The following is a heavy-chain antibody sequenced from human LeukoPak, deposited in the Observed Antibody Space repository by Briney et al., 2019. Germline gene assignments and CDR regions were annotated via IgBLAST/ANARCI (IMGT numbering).Heavy chain of an antibody. CDR1: WFTGRKKF. CDR2: YFSGGST. CDR3: ARGSIVGATTPYYYYMDV. J-gene: IGHJ6*03. Sequence: GSLRLSCSASWFTGRKKFIGWGRQAPRKGLEGGSGYFSGGSTYYADSVKGRFTISRDNSKNTLYLQMNSLRAEDTAVYYCARGSIVGATTPYYYYMDVWGKGTTVTVSS. D-gene: IGHD1-26*01. V-gene: IGHV3-53*01.